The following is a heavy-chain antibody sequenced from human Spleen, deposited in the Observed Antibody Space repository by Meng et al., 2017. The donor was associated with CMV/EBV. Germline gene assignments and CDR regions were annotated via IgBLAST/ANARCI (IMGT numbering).Heavy chain of an antibody. Sequence: QVQHQESGPGPGQPWGAVSVTSADSGGTISSSNLWTWVRQVPGKGLEWIGEIYHSGSTNYNPSLKSRVTISVDKFKNQFSLKLGSVTAADTAVYYCARIERRRILKYCGSDCSTTDYWGQGTLVTVSS. J-gene: IGHJ4*02. CDR1: GGTISSSNL. V-gene: IGHV4-4*02. CDR2: IYHSGST. D-gene: IGHD2-21*02. CDR3: ARIERRRILKYCGSDCSTTDY.